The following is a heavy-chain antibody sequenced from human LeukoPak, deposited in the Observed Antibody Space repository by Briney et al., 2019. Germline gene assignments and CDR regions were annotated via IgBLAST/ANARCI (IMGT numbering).Heavy chain of an antibody. CDR2: ISSSSSTI. CDR3: ARGLVDIAAAGTIGFGY. CDR1: GFTFSSYS. J-gene: IGHJ4*02. Sequence: GGSLRLSCAASGFTFSSYSMNWVRQAPGKGLEWVSYISSSSSTIYYADSVKGRFTISRDKAKNSLYLQMNSLRAEDTAVYYCARGLVDIAAAGTIGFGYWGQGTLVTVSS. V-gene: IGHV3-48*01. D-gene: IGHD6-13*01.